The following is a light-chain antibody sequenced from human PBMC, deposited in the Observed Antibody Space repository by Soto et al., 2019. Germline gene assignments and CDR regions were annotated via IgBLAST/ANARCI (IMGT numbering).Light chain of an antibody. CDR1: QSINTY. CDR2: AAS. J-gene: IGKJ1*01. CDR3: QQYYSYPRT. Sequence: DIQMTQSPSSLSASVGDRVRISCRASQSINTYLNWYQRKPGKAPKLLIYAASTLQSGVPSRFSGSGSGTDFTLTISCLQSEDFATYYCQQYYSYPRTFGQGTKVDI. V-gene: IGKV1-39*01.